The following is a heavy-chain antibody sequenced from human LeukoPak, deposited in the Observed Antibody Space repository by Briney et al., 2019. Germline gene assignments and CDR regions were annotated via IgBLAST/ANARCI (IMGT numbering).Heavy chain of an antibody. D-gene: IGHD3-10*01. CDR3: ARDKVKYYGSGSYYTNYYYGMDV. J-gene: IGHJ6*02. CDR2: INPNSGGT. Sequence: ASVKVSCKASGYTFTCYYMHWVRQAPGQGLEWMGWINPNSGGTNYAQKFQGRVTMTRDTSISTAYMELSRLRSDDTAVYYCARDKVKYYGSGSYYTNYYYGMDVWGQGTTVTVSS. V-gene: IGHV1-2*02. CDR1: GYTFTCYY.